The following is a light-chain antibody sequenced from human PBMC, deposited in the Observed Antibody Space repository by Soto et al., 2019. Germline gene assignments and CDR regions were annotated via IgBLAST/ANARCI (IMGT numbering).Light chain of an antibody. CDR1: QSVAKNY. J-gene: IGKJ4*01. CDR3: LQYASEPLT. CDR2: GAS. V-gene: IGKV3-20*01. Sequence: ETVLTQSPGTLSLSPGERATLSCRASQSVAKNYLAGYQDKPGQGPRRLISGASRRATGIPDRFSGRGSGTDFTLTISRLQPEYFAVYYCLQYASEPLTFGGGTKVEI.